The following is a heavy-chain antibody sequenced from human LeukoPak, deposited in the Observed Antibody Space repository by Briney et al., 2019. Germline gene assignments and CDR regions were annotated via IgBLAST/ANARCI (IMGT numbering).Heavy chain of an antibody. J-gene: IGHJ4*02. Sequence: GGSLRLSCAASGFTFSSYEMNWVRQAPGKGLEWVSYISSSGSTIYYADSVKGRFTISRDNAKNSLYLQMNSLRAEDTAVYYCARYGTYYDILTGYFSAFALDYWGQGTLVTVSS. V-gene: IGHV3-48*03. D-gene: IGHD3-9*01. CDR3: ARYGTYYDILTGYFSAFALDY. CDR2: ISSSGSTI. CDR1: GFTFSSYE.